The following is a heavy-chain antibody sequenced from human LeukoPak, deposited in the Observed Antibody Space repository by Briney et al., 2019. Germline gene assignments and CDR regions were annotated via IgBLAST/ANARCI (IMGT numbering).Heavy chain of an antibody. Sequence: GASVKVSCKASGYTFTGYYMHWVRQAPGQGLEWMGWISAYNGNTNYAQKLQGRVTMTTDTSTSTAYMELRSLRSDDTAVYYCARDRGYSYGWGGYYYYYYMDVWGKGTTVTVSS. D-gene: IGHD5-18*01. CDR1: GYTFTGYY. CDR3: ARDRGYSYGWGGYYYYYYMDV. CDR2: ISAYNGNT. J-gene: IGHJ6*03. V-gene: IGHV1-18*04.